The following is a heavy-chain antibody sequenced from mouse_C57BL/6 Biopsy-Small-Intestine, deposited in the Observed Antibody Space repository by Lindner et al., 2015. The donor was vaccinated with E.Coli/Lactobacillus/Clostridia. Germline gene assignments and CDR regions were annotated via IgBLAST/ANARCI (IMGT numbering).Heavy chain of an antibody. J-gene: IGHJ1*01. Sequence: SVKVSCKASGYTFTGNYMHWVRQAPGQGPEWMASINPNLGGTNYAQKFQGRVTVTMDTSISTAYLELRRLTSDDTAVYYCAREMIAVSADDAFDFWGQGTMVTVSS. CDR1: GYTFTGNY. CDR3: AREMIAVSADDAFDF. D-gene: IGHD6-2*01. CDR2: INPNLGGT. V-gene: IGHV1-18*01.